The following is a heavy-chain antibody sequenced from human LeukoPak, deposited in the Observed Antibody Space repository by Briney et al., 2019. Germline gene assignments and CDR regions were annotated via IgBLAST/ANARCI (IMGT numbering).Heavy chain of an antibody. V-gene: IGHV3-7*01. CDR2: LHADGSEM. CDR1: GFSLSGYW. CDR3: ARGGYSFDY. D-gene: IGHD5-12*01. Sequence: GGSLRLSRAAYGFSLSGYWMSWVRQAPGKGLEWVARLHADGSEMYYVDSVKGRFTISRDNTKNSLYVQVNSLRVEDTAVYYCARGGYSFDYLGQGTLVTVSS. J-gene: IGHJ4*02.